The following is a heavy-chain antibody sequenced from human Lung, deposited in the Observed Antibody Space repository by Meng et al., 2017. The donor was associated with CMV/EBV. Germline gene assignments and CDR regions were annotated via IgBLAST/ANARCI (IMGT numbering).Heavy chain of an antibody. J-gene: IGHJ6*02. CDR2: INPDSGDT. V-gene: IGHV1-2*02. CDR3: ARLFHTSLGTNYYYGMDV. D-gene: IGHD3-10*01. Sequence: SVKVSCXASGYTFTGYNMHWARQAPGQGLEWMGWINPDSGDTRYAEKFQGRVTLTRDTSITTAYMELSRLKSDDTAVFFCARLFHTSLGTNYYYGMDVWGQGTTVTVSS. CDR1: GYTFTGYN.